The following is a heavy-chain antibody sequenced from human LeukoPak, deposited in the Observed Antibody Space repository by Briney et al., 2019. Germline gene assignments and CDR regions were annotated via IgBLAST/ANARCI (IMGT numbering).Heavy chain of an antibody. J-gene: IGHJ4*02. CDR3: ARAMVRGVTVDY. D-gene: IGHD3-10*01. CDR1: GGTFSSYT. CDR2: MNPNSGNT. V-gene: IGHV1-8*02. Sequence: ATVKVSCKASGGTFSSYTINWARQATGQGLEWMGWMNPNSGNTGYAQKFQGRVTMTRNTSISTAYMELSSLKSEDTAVYYCARAMVRGVTVDYWGQGTLVTVSS.